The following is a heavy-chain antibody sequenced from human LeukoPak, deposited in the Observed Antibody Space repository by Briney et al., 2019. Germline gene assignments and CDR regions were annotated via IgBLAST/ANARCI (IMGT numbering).Heavy chain of an antibody. Sequence: GGSLRLSCAASGFTFSTYSMNWVRQAPGKGLEWVSAISGSGGSTYYADSVKGRFTISRDNSKNTLYLQMNSLRAEDTAVYYCAKSPGYAHKPYYFDYWGQGTLVTVSS. J-gene: IGHJ4*02. V-gene: IGHV3-23*01. CDR1: GFTFSTYS. CDR2: ISGSGGST. CDR3: AKSPGYAHKPYYFDY. D-gene: IGHD2-2*01.